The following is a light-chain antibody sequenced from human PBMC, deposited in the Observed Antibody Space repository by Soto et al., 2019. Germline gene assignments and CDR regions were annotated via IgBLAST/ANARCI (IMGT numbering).Light chain of an antibody. CDR2: WAS. Sequence: DIVMTQSPDSLAVSLGETATINCKSSQSILYSSNNKNYFTWYQQKPGQPPKLLIYWASTRESGVPDRFSGSGSGTDFTLTISRLQAEDVAVYYCQQYYSSPLTFGGGTKVEIK. V-gene: IGKV4-1*01. CDR1: QSILYSSNNKNY. CDR3: QQYYSSPLT. J-gene: IGKJ4*01.